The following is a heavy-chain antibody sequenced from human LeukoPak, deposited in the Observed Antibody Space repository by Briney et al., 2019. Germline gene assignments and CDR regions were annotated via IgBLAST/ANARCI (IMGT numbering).Heavy chain of an antibody. V-gene: IGHV1-46*01. CDR2: INLSGGGT. CDR3: AGSSVERQHLPRFDY. D-gene: IGHD3-3*02. CDR1: GYTFISYY. Sequence: ASVTLSRKASGYTFISYYMYWVRQAPGHGLEWMGIINLSGGGTSYPQKFQGRVTMTRDTSTSTVYMELSSLRSEDTAVYYCAGSSVERQHLPRFDYWGQATLVTVSS. J-gene: IGHJ4*02.